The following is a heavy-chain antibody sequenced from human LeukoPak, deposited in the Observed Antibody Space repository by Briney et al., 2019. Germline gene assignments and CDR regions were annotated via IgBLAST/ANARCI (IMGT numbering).Heavy chain of an antibody. D-gene: IGHD2-15*01. V-gene: IGHV3-11*06. CDR1: GFTFSDYY. CDR3: ARDGSLGSGPNWYFDL. J-gene: IGHJ2*01. CDR2: INSSTIYT. Sequence: GGSLRLSCAASGFTFSDYYMTWIRQAPGKGLERLSYINSSTIYTNYADSVKGRFTISRDNAKNSLYLQMNSLRAEDTAVYYCARDGSLGSGPNWYFDLWGRGTQVTVSS.